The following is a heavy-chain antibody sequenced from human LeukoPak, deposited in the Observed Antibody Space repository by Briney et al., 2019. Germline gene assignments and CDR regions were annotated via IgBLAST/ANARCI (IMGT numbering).Heavy chain of an antibody. CDR2: ISSSGSTI. D-gene: IGHD2/OR15-2a*01. V-gene: IGHV3-48*03. CDR1: GFTFSSYE. J-gene: IGHJ4*02. Sequence: GGSLRLSCAASGFTFSSYEMNWVRQAPGKGLEWASYISSSGSTIYYADSVEGRFTISRDNAKNSLFLQMNSLRAEDTAVYYCARSRWAGLLNWGQGTLVTVSS. CDR3: ARSRWAGLLN.